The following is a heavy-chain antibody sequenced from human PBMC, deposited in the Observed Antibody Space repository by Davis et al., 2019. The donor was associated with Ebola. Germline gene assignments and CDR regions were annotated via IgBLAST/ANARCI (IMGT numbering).Heavy chain of an antibody. V-gene: IGHV4-34*01. CDR3: ATGDIAARYYYYGMDV. Sequence: PSETLSLTCTVSGGSISSYYWSWIRQPPGKGLEWIGEINHSGSTYYNPSLKSRVTISVDTSKNQFSLKLSSVTAADTAVYYCATGDIAARYYYYGMDVWGQGTTVTVSS. D-gene: IGHD6-6*01. CDR1: GGSISSYY. J-gene: IGHJ6*02. CDR2: INHSGST.